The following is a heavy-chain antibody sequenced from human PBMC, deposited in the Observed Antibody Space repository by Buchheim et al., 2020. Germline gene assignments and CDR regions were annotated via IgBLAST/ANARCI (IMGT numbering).Heavy chain of an antibody. D-gene: IGHD3-10*01. Sequence: EVQLVESGGGLVKPGRSLTLSCTGSGFTFRDYAISWFRQAPEKGLEWVGLIRRKVYGGTREYAASVGGRFTMSRDDSNSIAYLQMNSLKTEDTAIYYCSRDRTYYYGSGTYYLVPFDPWGQGA. CDR2: IRRKVYGGTR. J-gene: IGHJ5*02. V-gene: IGHV3-49*05. CDR1: GFTFRDYA. CDR3: SRDRTYYYGSGTYYLVPFDP.